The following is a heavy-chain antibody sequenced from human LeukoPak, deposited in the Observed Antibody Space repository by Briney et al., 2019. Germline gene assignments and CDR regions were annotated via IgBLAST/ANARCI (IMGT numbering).Heavy chain of an antibody. CDR2: ISGGSDTI. V-gene: IGHV3-48*01. Sequence: SGGSLRLSCAASGFAFSVYSMNWVRQAPGKGLEWVSYISGGSDTIYFADSVKGRFTISRDNAKNSLYLQMNSLRAEDTALYYCARTDAFDIWGQGTMVTVPS. J-gene: IGHJ3*02. CDR3: ARTDAFDI. CDR1: GFAFSVYS.